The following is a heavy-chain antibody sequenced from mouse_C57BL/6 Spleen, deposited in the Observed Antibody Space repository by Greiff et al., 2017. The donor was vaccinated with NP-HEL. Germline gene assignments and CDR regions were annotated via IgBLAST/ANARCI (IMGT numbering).Heavy chain of an antibody. V-gene: IGHV1-80*01. D-gene: IGHD2-4*01. Sequence: QVQLKESGAELVKPGASVKISCKASGYAFSSYWMNWVKQRPGKGLEWIGQIYPGDGDTNYNGKFKGKATLTADKCSSTAYMQLSSLTSEDSAVYFCANYDYDVGPFVYWGKGALVTVSA. CDR2: IYPGDGDT. J-gene: IGHJ3*01. CDR1: GYAFSSYW. CDR3: ANYDYDVGPFVY.